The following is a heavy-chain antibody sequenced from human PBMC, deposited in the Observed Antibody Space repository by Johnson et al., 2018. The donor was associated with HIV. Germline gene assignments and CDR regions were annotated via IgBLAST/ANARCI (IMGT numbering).Heavy chain of an antibody. D-gene: IGHD1-1*01. Sequence: VQLVESGGGVVQPGTSLRLSCAASGFTFSSFAMHWVRQAPGKGLEWVGRVKSKTDGGTTDYAAPVKGRFTISRDASKNTLYLQMNSLKTEDTAVYYCTTGLYWNDAFDIWGQGTMVTVSS. V-gene: IGHV3-15*01. CDR3: TTGLYWNDAFDI. CDR1: GFTFSSFA. J-gene: IGHJ3*02. CDR2: VKSKTDGGTT.